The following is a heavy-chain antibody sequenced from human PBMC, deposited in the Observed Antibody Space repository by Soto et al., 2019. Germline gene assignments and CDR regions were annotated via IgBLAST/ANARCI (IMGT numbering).Heavy chain of an antibody. CDR1: GFTFSSYS. D-gene: IGHD2-21*02. CDR2: ISSSSSYI. CDR3: ARGCGGDCYLLNYYGMDV. Sequence: EVQLVESGGGLVKPGGSLRLSCAASGFTFSSYSMNWVRQAPGKGLEWVSSISSSSSYIYYADSVKGRFTISRDNAKNSLYLQMNSLRAEDTAVYYCARGCGGDCYLLNYYGMDVWGQGTTVTVSS. J-gene: IGHJ6*02. V-gene: IGHV3-21*01.